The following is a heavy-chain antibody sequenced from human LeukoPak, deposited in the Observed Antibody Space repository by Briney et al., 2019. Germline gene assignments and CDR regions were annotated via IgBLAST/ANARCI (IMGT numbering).Heavy chain of an antibody. V-gene: IGHV3-9*01. CDR3: AKGGSEDTAMGLLDY. Sequence: GRSLRLSCAASGFTFDDYAMHWVRQAPGKGLEWVSGISWNSGSIGYADSVKGRFTISRDNAKNSLYLQMNSLRAEDTALYYCAKGGSEDTAMGLLDYWGQGTLVTVSS. D-gene: IGHD5-18*01. CDR1: GFTFDDYA. CDR2: ISWNSGSI. J-gene: IGHJ4*02.